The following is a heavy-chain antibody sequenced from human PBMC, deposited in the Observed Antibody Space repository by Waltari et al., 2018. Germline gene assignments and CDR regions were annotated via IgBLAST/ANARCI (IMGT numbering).Heavy chain of an antibody. Sequence: EVQLVESGGGLVQPGGSLRLACAASGFTFSSYEMNWVRQAPGKGLEWVSYISSSGSTIYYAVSVNGRFTISRDNAKNSLYLQMNSLRAEDTAVYYCARRYSSSSIDYWGQGTLVTVSS. CDR1: GFTFSSYE. V-gene: IGHV3-48*03. D-gene: IGHD6-6*01. J-gene: IGHJ4*02. CDR2: ISSSGSTI. CDR3: ARRYSSSSIDY.